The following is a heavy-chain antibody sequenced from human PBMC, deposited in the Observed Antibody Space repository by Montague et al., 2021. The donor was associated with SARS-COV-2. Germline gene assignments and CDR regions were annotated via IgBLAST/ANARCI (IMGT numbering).Heavy chain of an antibody. CDR3: ARNAYNHYGLDV. CDR2: GTT. V-gene: IGHV4-4*09. Sequence: GTTRYNPSLRSRATISLDLSKNQFSLDLNSVTAADTAVYYCARNAYNHYGLDVWGQGTTVAVSS. J-gene: IGHJ6*02.